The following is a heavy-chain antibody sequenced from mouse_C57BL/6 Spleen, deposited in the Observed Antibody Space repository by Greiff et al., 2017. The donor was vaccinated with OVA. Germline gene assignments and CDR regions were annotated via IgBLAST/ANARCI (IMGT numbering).Heavy chain of an antibody. CDR1: GYTFTDYY. Sequence: VQLKQSGPELVKPGASVKISCKASGYTFTDYYMNWVKQSHGKSLEWIGDINPNNGGTSYNQKFKGKATLTVDKSSSTAYMELRSLTSEDSAVYYWARQGDYAMDYWGQGTSVTVSS. J-gene: IGHJ4*01. CDR3: ARQGDYAMDY. CDR2: INPNNGGT. V-gene: IGHV1-26*01.